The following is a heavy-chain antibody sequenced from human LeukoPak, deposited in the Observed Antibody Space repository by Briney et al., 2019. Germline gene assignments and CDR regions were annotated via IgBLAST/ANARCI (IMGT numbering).Heavy chain of an antibody. D-gene: IGHD3-22*01. CDR1: GFTFSSYE. V-gene: IGHV3-48*03. Sequence: TGGSLRLSCAASGFTFSSYEMNWVRQGPGKGLEWVSYISSSDTIYYADSVKGRFTISRDNAKNSLYLQMNSLRAEDTAVYYCVREGITMIEGYFDYWGQGTLVTVSS. CDR2: ISSSDTI. CDR3: VREGITMIEGYFDY. J-gene: IGHJ4*02.